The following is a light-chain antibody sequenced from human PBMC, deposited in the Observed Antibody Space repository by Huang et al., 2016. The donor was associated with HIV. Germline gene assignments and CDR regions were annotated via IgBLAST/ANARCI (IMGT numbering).Light chain of an antibody. CDR3: QQYDTSPLT. Sequence: EIVLTQSPGTLSLSPGERATHSCRASQNINSAYLAWYQQKPGQAPSRLIYGASNRATGVPDRFSGSGSGTDFTLTINRLEPDDFAVFYCQQYDTSPLTFGQGTRLEIK. CDR1: QNINSAY. J-gene: IGKJ5*01. V-gene: IGKV3-20*01. CDR2: GAS.